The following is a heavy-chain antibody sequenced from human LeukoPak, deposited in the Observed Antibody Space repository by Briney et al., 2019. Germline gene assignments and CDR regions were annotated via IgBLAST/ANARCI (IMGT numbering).Heavy chain of an antibody. J-gene: IGHJ2*01. Sequence: GGSLRLSCAASGLTVNNNYMNWVRQAPGKGLEWVSALYIGGNTYYADSVRGRFTISRDNSKNTLYVQMNSLRADDTAVYYCAKDPGWFGEDKNWYFDLWGRGTLVTVSS. CDR1: GLTVNNNY. CDR2: LYIGGNT. CDR3: AKDPGWFGEDKNWYFDL. D-gene: IGHD3-10*01. V-gene: IGHV3-53*01.